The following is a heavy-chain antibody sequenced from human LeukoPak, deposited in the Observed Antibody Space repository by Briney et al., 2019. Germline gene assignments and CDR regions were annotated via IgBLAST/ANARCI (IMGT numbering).Heavy chain of an antibody. CDR2: IHNSGST. V-gene: IGHV4-4*07. D-gene: IGHD2-15*01. CDR3: VREADWFVP. Sequence: SETLSLTCTVSGGSTTTYYWTWIRQSAGKGLEWIGQIHNSGSTNYSPSLKSRVTLSLDTSKNQFSLHLRSVTAADTAMYYCVREADWFVPWGQGTLVTVSS. CDR1: GGSTTTYY. J-gene: IGHJ5*02.